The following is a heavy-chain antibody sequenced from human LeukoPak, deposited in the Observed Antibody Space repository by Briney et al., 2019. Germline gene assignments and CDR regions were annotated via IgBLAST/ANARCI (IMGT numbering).Heavy chain of an antibody. J-gene: IGHJ3*02. Sequence: HPGGSLRLSCAASGFTFSSYWMHWVRQAPGKGLVWVSRINSDGSSTSYADSVKGRCTISRGNAKNTLYLQMNSLRAEDTAVYYCARRMFSSGAFDIWGQGTMVTVSS. CDR3: ARRMFSSGAFDI. CDR1: GFTFSSYW. D-gene: IGHD6-6*01. V-gene: IGHV3-74*01. CDR2: INSDGSST.